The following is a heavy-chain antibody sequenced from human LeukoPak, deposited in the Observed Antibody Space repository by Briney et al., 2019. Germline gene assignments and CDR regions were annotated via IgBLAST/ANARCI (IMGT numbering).Heavy chain of an antibody. CDR1: GGSISSYY. Sequence: ASETLPLTCTVSGGSISSYYWSWIRQPPGKGLEWIGYIYYSGSTNYNPSLKSRVTISVDTSKNQFSLKLSSVTAADTAVYYCARGDYDILTGYVYFDYWGQGTLVTVSS. V-gene: IGHV4-59*01. J-gene: IGHJ4*02. CDR2: IYYSGST. D-gene: IGHD3-9*01. CDR3: ARGDYDILTGYVYFDY.